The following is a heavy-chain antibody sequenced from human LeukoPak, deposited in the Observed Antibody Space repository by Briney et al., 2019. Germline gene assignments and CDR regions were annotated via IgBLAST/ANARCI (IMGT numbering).Heavy chain of an antibody. J-gene: IGHJ4*02. Sequence: GESLKISCAASGFTFSSYAMSWVRQAPGKGLEWVSAISGSGGSTYYADSVKGRFTISRDNSKNTLYLQMNSLRAEDTAVYYCATRTYYYDSTGFDYWGQGTLVTVSS. CDR2: ISGSGGST. V-gene: IGHV3-23*01. D-gene: IGHD3-22*01. CDR1: GFTFSSYA. CDR3: ATRTYYYDSTGFDY.